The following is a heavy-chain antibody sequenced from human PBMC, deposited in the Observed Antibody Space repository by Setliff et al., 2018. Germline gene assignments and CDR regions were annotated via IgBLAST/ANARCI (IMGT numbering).Heavy chain of an antibody. J-gene: IGHJ6*03. Sequence: KTGGSLRLSCAASGFTFSDYYMNWIRQAPGKGLEWVSYISTSGNTVEYVDSVKGRFTISRDNAKNLLYLEMNSLRAEDTAVYYCARDITLTTVREGGMDVWGKGTTVTVSS. CDR2: ISTSGNTV. D-gene: IGHD3-10*01. V-gene: IGHV3-11*04. CDR1: GFTFSDYY. CDR3: ARDITLTTVREGGMDV.